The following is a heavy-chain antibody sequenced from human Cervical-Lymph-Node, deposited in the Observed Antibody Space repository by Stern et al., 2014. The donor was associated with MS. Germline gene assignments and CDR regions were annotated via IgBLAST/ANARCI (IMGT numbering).Heavy chain of an antibody. CDR1: GGTFTTAA. D-gene: IGHD3-10*01. CDR3: ARSRGFGELAYNS. Sequence: QLVQSGAEVKQPGSSVKVSCKASGGTFTTAAISWVRQAPGQGLEWVGGGIPVLGASNYAQKLQGRIMISADESTSTVYMEVTDLRNEDTAIYYCARSRGFGELAYNSWGQGTLVTVSS. J-gene: IGHJ4*02. V-gene: IGHV1-69*01. CDR2: GIPVLGAS.